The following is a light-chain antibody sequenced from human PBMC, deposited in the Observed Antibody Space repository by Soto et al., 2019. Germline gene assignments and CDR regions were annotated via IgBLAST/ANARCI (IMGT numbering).Light chain of an antibody. CDR3: QQCNLYWT. CDR1: QTIGNL. CDR2: NAS. Sequence: DIPMTQSPSTLPASVGDRVTITCRASQTIGNLLAWYQQKPGKVPKLLIYNASTLESGAPSRFSGSGSGTEFTLTISSLQPDDFATYYCQQCNLYWTFGQGTKVEIK. J-gene: IGKJ1*01. V-gene: IGKV1-5*03.